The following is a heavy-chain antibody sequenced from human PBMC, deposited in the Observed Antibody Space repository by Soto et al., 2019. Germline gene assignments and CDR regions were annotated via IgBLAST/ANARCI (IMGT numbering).Heavy chain of an antibody. CDR1: GFTFSSYS. V-gene: IGHV3-30-3*01. D-gene: IGHD3-22*01. CDR2: ISYDGSNK. Sequence: GGSLRLSCAASGFTFSSYSMHWVRQAPGKGLEWVAVISYDGSNKYYADYVKGRFTISRDNSKNTLYLQMNSLRAEDTAVYYCAAAYYYDSSGYWPFDYWGQGTLVTVSS. J-gene: IGHJ4*02. CDR3: AAAYYYDSSGYWPFDY.